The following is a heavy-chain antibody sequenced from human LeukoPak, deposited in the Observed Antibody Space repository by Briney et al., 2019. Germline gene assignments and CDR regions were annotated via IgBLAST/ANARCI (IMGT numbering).Heavy chain of an antibody. D-gene: IGHD2-2*01. CDR3: ARDRVPAALHFDY. J-gene: IGHJ4*02. Sequence: SETLSLTCSVSGGSVNSYYWGWVRQPPGRGLEYIGYVYYSGSTEYNPSLRSRVTISIHTSQNQFSLRLSSVTAADTAVYYCARDRVPAALHFDYWGQGTLVTVSS. CDR1: GGSVNSYY. V-gene: IGHV4-59*02. CDR2: VYYSGST.